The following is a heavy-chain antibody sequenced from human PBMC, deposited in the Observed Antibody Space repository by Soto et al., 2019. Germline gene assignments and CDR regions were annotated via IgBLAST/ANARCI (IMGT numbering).Heavy chain of an antibody. CDR2: ITGSAGST. CDR1: GFTFDSHA. D-gene: IGHD3-22*01. CDR3: TKDKADKYDSSVDS. V-gene: IGHV3-23*01. J-gene: IGHJ4*02. Sequence: LRLSCVGSGFTFDSHAMNWVRQAPGKGLECVAGITGSAGSTYYADSVKGRFTISKDNSKNTLYLQMNSLRAEDTAVYYCTKDKADKYDSSVDSWGQGTQVTVSS.